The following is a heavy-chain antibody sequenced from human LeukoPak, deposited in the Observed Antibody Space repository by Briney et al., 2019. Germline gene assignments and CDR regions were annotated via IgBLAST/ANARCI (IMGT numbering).Heavy chain of an antibody. CDR3: AKGGPYCSGGSCLSYFDS. D-gene: IGHD2-15*01. Sequence: GGSLRLSCAASGITFTAYGTHWVPQAPGKGLDGAAFITHEESNKYYADSVKGRFTISRDNSKNTLYLQVNSLRAEDTAVYYCAKGGPYCSGGSCLSYFDSWGQGTLVTVSS. CDR2: ITHEESNK. J-gene: IGHJ4*02. CDR1: GITFTAYG. V-gene: IGHV3-30*02.